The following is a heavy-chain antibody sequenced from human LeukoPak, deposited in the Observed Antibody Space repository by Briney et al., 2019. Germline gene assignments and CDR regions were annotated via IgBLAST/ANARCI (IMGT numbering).Heavy chain of an antibody. D-gene: IGHD3-10*01. J-gene: IGHJ4*02. CDR3: AKDDTYYYGSGSYHPFDY. Sequence: GGSLRLSCAASGFTFSRFGMHWVRQAPGKGLEWVALIRYDGSNKYYADSVKGRFTISRDNSKNTLYLQMNSLRAEDTAVYYCAKDDTYYYGSGSYHPFDYWGQGTLVTVSS. CDR1: GFTFSRFG. V-gene: IGHV3-30*02. CDR2: IRYDGSNK.